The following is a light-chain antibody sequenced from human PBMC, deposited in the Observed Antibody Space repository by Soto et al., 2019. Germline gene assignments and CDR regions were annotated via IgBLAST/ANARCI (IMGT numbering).Light chain of an antibody. CDR3: CSYAGSYIDV. V-gene: IGLV2-11*01. Sequence: QSALTQPRSVSGSPGQSVTISCTGTSRDVGNYNYVSWYQQHPGKAPKLMIYDVSKRPSGVPDRFSGSKSGNTASLTIAGLQAEDEADYYCCSYAGSYIDVFGTGTKLTVL. J-gene: IGLJ1*01. CDR2: DVS. CDR1: SRDVGNYNY.